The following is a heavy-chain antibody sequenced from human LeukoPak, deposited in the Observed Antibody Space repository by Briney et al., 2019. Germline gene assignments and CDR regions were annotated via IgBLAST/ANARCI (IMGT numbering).Heavy chain of an antibody. D-gene: IGHD3-10*01. CDR1: GFIFSSFG. J-gene: IGHJ4*02. V-gene: IGHV3-64*01. CDR3: ARGYRSGTYSIPHFDF. CDR2: ISSNGGTT. Sequence: GGSLRLSCAGSGFIFSSFGMHWVRQAPGKGLEYLSVISSNGGTTYYAKSVKGRFTISRDNSQNTLYLQIGSLREEDMAVYYCARGYRSGTYSIPHFDFWSQGTLVTVSS.